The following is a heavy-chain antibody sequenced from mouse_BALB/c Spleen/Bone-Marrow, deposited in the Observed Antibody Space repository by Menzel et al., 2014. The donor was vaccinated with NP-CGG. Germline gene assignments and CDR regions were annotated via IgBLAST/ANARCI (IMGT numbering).Heavy chain of an antibody. CDR2: INPSTGYT. D-gene: IGHD2-1*01. Sequence: QESGAELAKPWASVKMSCKASGYTFTSYWMHWVKQRPGQGLEWIGYINPSTGYTEYNQKFKDKATLTADKSSSTAYMQLSSLTSEDSAVYYCARGNYEAMDYWGQGTSVTVSS. V-gene: IGHV1-7*01. J-gene: IGHJ4*01. CDR1: GYTFTSYW. CDR3: ARGNYEAMDY.